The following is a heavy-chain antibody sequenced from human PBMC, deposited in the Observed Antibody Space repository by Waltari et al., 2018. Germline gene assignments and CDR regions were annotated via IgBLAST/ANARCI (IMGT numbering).Heavy chain of an antibody. Sequence: QVQLVQSGAEVKKPGASVKVSCKASGYTFTSYDINWVRQAHGQGLEWMGSMNPNSGNTGYAQKFQGRVTMTRNTSISTAYMELSSLRSEDTAVYYCARAFPDLTPYYYYGMDVWGQGTTVTVSS. J-gene: IGHJ6*02. CDR3: ARAFPDLTPYYYYGMDV. CDR2: MNPNSGNT. CDR1: GYTFTSYD. V-gene: IGHV1-8*01.